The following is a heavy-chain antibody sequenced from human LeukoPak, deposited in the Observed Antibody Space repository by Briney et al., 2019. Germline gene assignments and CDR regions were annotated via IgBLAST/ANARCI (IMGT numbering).Heavy chain of an antibody. CDR1: GYSFTSYW. CDR2: IYPSDSET. CDR3: ARSFTRYSGYDGLPYYFDY. V-gene: IGHV5-51*01. Sequence: GESLKISCKGSGYSFTSYWIGWVRQMPGKGLEWMGIIYPSDSETRYSPSFQGQVTISADKSISTAYLQWSSLKASDTAMYYCARSFTRYSGYDGLPYYFDYWGQGTLVTVSS. D-gene: IGHD5-12*01. J-gene: IGHJ4*02.